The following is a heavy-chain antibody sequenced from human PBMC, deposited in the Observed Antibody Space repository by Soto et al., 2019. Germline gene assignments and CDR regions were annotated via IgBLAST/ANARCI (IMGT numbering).Heavy chain of an antibody. CDR3: ARLIAARWFDP. CDR1: GGSISSYY. D-gene: IGHD6-6*01. V-gene: IGHV4-59*08. CDR2: IYYSGST. Sequence: SETQSLTCTVSGGSISSYYWSWIRQPPGKGLEWIGYIYYSGSTNYNPSLKSRVTISVDTSKNQFSLKLSSVTAADTAVYYCARLIAARWFDPWGQGTLVTVSS. J-gene: IGHJ5*02.